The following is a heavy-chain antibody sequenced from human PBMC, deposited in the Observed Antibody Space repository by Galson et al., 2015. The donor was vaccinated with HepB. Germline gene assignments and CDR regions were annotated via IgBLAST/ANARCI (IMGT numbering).Heavy chain of an antibody. Sequence: SVKVSCKASGYSFRHHGTSWVRQAPGQGLEWLGWIGSDNGETKYTEKFQGRVTMTTDISMSTSYMELRSLRSDDTAVYYCARAVLGSLYGDFDYWGQGTLITVSS. V-gene: IGHV1-18*04. CDR1: GYSFRHHG. CDR3: ARAVLGSLYGDFDY. D-gene: IGHD2-15*01. CDR2: IGSDNGET. J-gene: IGHJ4*01.